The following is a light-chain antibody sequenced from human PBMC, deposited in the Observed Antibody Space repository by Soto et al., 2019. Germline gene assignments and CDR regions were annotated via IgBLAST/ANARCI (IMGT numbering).Light chain of an antibody. Sequence: QSVLTQPPSASGTPGQRVTISCSGSSSNIGSNTVNWYQQLPGTAPKLLIYSNNQRPSGVPDRFSGSTSGTSASLAISGLQYEDEAAYYCAAWDDSLNGYVFGTGTKLTVL. CDR2: SNN. CDR1: SSNIGSNT. CDR3: AAWDDSLNGYV. V-gene: IGLV1-44*01. J-gene: IGLJ1*01.